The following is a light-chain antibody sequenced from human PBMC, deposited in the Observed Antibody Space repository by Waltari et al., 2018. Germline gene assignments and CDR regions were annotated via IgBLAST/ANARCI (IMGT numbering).Light chain of an antibody. CDR2: WAS. Sequence: DIVMIQYPDSLAVSLGERDTINCQSSQSVLYSSNNKNYLAWYQQKPGLPPKLLIYWASTRESGVPDRFSGSGSGTDFTLTISSLQAEDVAVYYCQQYYSTPWTFGQGTKVEIK. CDR3: QQYYSTPWT. J-gene: IGKJ1*01. V-gene: IGKV4-1*01. CDR1: QSVLYSSNNKNY.